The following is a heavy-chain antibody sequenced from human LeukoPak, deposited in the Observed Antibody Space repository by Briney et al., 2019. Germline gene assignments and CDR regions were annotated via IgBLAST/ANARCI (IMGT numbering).Heavy chain of an antibody. J-gene: IGHJ3*02. D-gene: IGHD3-22*01. CDR1: GGSISSGGYY. CDR3: AREDPGPTPNYYDSSALYGGAFDI. V-gene: IGHV4-31*03. CDR2: IYYSGST. Sequence: PSETLSLTCTVSGGSISSGGYYWSWIRQHPGKGLEWIGYIYYSGSTYYNPSLKSRVTISVDTSKNQFSLKLSSVTAADTAVYYCAREDPGPTPNYYDSSALYGGAFDIWGQGTMVTVSS.